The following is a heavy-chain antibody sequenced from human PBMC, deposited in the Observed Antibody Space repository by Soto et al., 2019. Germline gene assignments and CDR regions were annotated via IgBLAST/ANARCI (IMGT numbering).Heavy chain of an antibody. J-gene: IGHJ6*02. CDR2: IIPIFDTA. D-gene: IGHD2-2*01. V-gene: IGHV1-69*12. CDR1: GGTFSSYA. CDR3: ARHDCISTSCYYYYYYSMDV. Sequence: QVQLVQSGAEVKKPGSSVKVSCKTSGGTFSSYAISWVRQAPGQGLEWMGGIIPIFDTANYAQKFQGRVTITADEYTSTAYMGLSSLRSDDTAVYYCARHDCISTSCYYYYYYSMDVWGQGTTVTVSS.